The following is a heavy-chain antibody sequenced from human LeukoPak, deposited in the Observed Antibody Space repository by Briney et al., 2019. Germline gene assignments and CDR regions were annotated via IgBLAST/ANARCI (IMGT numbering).Heavy chain of an antibody. J-gene: IGHJ3*02. D-gene: IGHD6-13*01. Sequence: RGESLKISCKGSGYSFTSYWIGWVRQMPGKGLEWMGIIYPGDSDTRYSPSFQGQVTISADKSISTAYLQWSSLKASDTAMYYCARHETLVRPENAFDIWGQGTMVTVSS. CDR1: GYSFTSYW. CDR3: ARHETLVRPENAFDI. V-gene: IGHV5-51*01. CDR2: IYPGDSDT.